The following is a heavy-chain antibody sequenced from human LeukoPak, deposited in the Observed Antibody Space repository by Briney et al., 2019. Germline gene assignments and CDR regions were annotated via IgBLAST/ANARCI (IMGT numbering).Heavy chain of an antibody. D-gene: IGHD6-19*01. Sequence: ASVKVSCKASGYTFTSYDINWVRQATGQGLEWMGWMNPTSGNTGYAQKFQGRVTMTRNTSISTAYMELSSLRSEDTAVYYCARGEYQWLTQNYYYYMDVWGKGTTVTVSS. CDR1: GYTFTSYD. CDR3: ARGEYQWLTQNYYYYMDV. CDR2: MNPTSGNT. J-gene: IGHJ6*03. V-gene: IGHV1-8*01.